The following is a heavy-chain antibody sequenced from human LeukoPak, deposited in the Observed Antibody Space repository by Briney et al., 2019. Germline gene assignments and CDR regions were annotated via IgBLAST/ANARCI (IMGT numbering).Heavy chain of an antibody. CDR3: ARGKAYYDILTGYSAYYFDY. CDR2: MNPNSGNT. Sequence: ASVKVSRKASGYTFTSYDINWVRQATGQGLEWMGWMNPNSGNTGYAQKFQGRVTMTRNTSISTAYMELSSLRSEDTAVYYCARGKAYYDILTGYSAYYFDYWGQGTLVTVSS. CDR1: GYTFTSYD. J-gene: IGHJ4*02. D-gene: IGHD3-9*01. V-gene: IGHV1-8*01.